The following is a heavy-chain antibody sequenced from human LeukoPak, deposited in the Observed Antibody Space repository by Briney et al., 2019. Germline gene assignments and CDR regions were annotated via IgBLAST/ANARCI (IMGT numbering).Heavy chain of an antibody. CDR1: GFTFSNYA. Sequence: AGGSLRLSCAASGFTFSNYAMSWVRQAPGKGLEWVSTIGGSGGDTYYADSVKGRITISRDNSKNTLHLHMNSLRAEYTALYYCARGFDGNFDFWGQGTRVTVSP. CDR3: ARGFDGNFDF. J-gene: IGHJ4*02. V-gene: IGHV3-23*01. CDR2: IGGSGGDT. D-gene: IGHD3-9*01.